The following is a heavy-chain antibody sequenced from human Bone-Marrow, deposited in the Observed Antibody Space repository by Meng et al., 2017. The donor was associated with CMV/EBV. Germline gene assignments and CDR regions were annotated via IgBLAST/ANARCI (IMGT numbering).Heavy chain of an antibody. Sequence: SETLSLTCTVSGGSISSSSYYWGWIRQPPGKGLEWIGSIYHSGSTYYNPSLKSRVTISVDTSKNQFSLKLSSVTAADTAVYYCARVPPVREVVPAVTDAFDIWGQGTMAPSPQ. J-gene: IGHJ3*02. CDR2: IYHSGST. V-gene: IGHV4-39*07. CDR1: GGSISSSSYY. D-gene: IGHD2-2*01. CDR3: ARVPPVREVVPAVTDAFDI.